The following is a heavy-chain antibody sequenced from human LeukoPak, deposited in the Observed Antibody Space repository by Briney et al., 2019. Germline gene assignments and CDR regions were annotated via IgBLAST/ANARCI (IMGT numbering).Heavy chain of an antibody. CDR2: ISTYNDNK. V-gene: IGHV1-18*04. D-gene: IGHD6-13*01. CDR1: GYTFTTYG. J-gene: IGHJ4*02. Sequence: GASVKVSCKASGYTFTTYGITWVRQAPGQGLEWMGWISTYNDNKSSAQKFQGRVTMTTDTSTSTAYMELRSLRSDDTAMYYCARDGENNRGKAGQLDYWGQGTLVTVSS. CDR3: ARDGENNRGKAGQLDY.